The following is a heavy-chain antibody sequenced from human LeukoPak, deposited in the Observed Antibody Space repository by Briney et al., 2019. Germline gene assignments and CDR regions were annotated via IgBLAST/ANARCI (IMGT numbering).Heavy chain of an antibody. CDR1: GGSISSGTYY. V-gene: IGHV4-39*01. CDR2: IYYSGST. Sequence: SETLSLTCTVSGGSISSGTYYWAWIRQPPWKGLEWIGSIYYSGSTYYNASLKSRVTISVDTSKNQFSLKLSSVTAADTAVYYCARVQYYYDSSGYYSGYYYYYMDVWGKGTTVTVSS. J-gene: IGHJ6*03. CDR3: ARVQYYYDSSGYYSGYYYYYMDV. D-gene: IGHD3-22*01.